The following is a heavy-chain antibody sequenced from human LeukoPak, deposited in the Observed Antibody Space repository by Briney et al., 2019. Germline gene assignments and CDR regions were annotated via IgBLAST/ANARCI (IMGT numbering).Heavy chain of an antibody. D-gene: IGHD6-19*01. CDR2: INPKTGGT. CDR3: ARRVFSGWGYYFDY. Sequence: ASVKVSCKASGYTFTGYYIHWVRQAPGQGLEWMGWINPKTGGTNYAQKFQGRVTMTRDTSISTAYMELSRLTSDDTALYYCARRVFSGWGYYFDYWGQGTLVTVSS. V-gene: IGHV1-2*02. CDR1: GYTFTGYY. J-gene: IGHJ4*02.